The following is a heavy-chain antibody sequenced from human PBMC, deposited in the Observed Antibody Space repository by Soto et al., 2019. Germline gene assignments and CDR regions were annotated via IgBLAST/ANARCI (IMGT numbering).Heavy chain of an antibody. CDR3: ARQVVVVPAAIDY. CDR2: IYYSGST. CDR1: GGSISSSSYY. J-gene: IGHJ4*02. Sequence: SETLSLTCTVSGGSISSSSYYWGWIRQPPGKGLEWIGSIYYSGSTYYNPSLKSRVTISLDTSKNQFSLKLSSVTAADTAVYYCARQVVVVPAAIDYWGQGTLVTVSS. D-gene: IGHD2-2*01. V-gene: IGHV4-39*01.